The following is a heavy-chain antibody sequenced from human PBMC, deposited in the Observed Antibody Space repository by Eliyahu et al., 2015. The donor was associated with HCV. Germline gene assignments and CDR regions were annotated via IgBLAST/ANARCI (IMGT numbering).Heavy chain of an antibody. J-gene: IGHJ6*02. CDR1: GGSISSGGYY. V-gene: IGHV4-31*03. D-gene: IGHD6-25*01. Sequence: QVQLQESGPGLVKPSQTLFLSCTVSGGSISSGGYYWSWIRQHPGKGLEWIGYIYYSGSTYYNPSLKSRVTISVDTSKNQFSLMLSSVTAADTAVYYCARVGGSTGYGMDVWGHGTTVTVSS. CDR3: ARVGGSTGYGMDV. CDR2: IYYSGST.